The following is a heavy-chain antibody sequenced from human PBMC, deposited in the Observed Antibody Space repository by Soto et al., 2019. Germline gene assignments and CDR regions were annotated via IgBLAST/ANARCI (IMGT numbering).Heavy chain of an antibody. CDR1: GFTFSSYS. CDR3: AANYDYVCGRHRGGRADY. Sequence: EVQLVESGGGLVQPGWSLRLSCAASGFTFSSYSMNWVRQAPGKGLEWVSYISSSSSTIYYADSVKGRFTISRDNAQNSLYLQMNSLRDEDTAVYYCAANYDYVCGRHRGGRADYWGQGTLVTVSS. V-gene: IGHV3-48*02. D-gene: IGHD3-16*01. CDR2: ISSSSSTI. J-gene: IGHJ4*02.